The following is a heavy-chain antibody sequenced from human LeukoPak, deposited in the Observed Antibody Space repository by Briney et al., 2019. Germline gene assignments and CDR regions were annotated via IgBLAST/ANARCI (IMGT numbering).Heavy chain of an antibody. Sequence: GRSLRLSCAASGFTFSSYGMHWVRQAPGKGLEWVVVIWYDGSHKSYADSVKGRFTISRDNSKNTLYLQMSSLRAEDTAVYFCARDPTEGGTFAYYFDYWGQGTLVTVSS. CDR3: ARDPTEGGTFAYYFDY. J-gene: IGHJ4*02. V-gene: IGHV3-33*01. D-gene: IGHD1-26*01. CDR2: IWYDGSHK. CDR1: GFTFSSYG.